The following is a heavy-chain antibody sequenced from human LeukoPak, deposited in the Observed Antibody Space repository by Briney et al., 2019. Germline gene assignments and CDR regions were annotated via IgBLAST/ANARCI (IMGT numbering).Heavy chain of an antibody. CDR3: AKDWSSADSSGYYYLFDY. J-gene: IGHJ4*02. D-gene: IGHD3-22*01. CDR1: GFTFTTYA. CDR2: ISGSGDST. Sequence: HPGGSLRLSCAASGFTFTTYAMSWVRQAPGKGLEWVSAISGSGDSTYYADSVKGRFTISRDNSKNTLYLQMNSLRAEDTAVYYCAKDWSSADSSGYYYLFDYWGQGTLVTVSS. V-gene: IGHV3-23*01.